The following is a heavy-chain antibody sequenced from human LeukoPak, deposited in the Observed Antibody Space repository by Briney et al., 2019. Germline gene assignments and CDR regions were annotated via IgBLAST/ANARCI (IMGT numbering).Heavy chain of an antibody. CDR1: GYTFTNYY. D-gene: IGHD1-26*01. J-gene: IGHJ4*02. CDR3: ARVGYSNSYDY. CDR2: INPNIGGT. V-gene: IGHV1-2*02. Sequence: ASVKVSCKASGYTFTNYYMHWVRQAPGQGLEWMGWINPNIGGTNYAQKFQDRVTITWDASISTAYMDLSSLRSEDTAVYYCARVGYSNSYDYWGQGTQVTVSS.